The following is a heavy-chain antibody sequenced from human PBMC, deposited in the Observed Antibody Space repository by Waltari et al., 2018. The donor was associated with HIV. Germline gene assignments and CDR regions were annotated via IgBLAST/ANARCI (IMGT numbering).Heavy chain of an antibody. CDR3: AREGDCFSNKCSGGLMSY. CDR2: ISFDGENK. V-gene: IGHV3-30*04. D-gene: IGHD2-2*01. CDR1: GFSCSNHA. J-gene: IGHJ4*02. Sequence: QVQLVESGGGVVQPGGSLKLSCAASGFSCSNHAMHWVRQAPGKGLEWVALISFDGENKKYPESVKGRFTVSRDNSNNTVYLQMSSLRPGDTAVYYCAREGDCFSNKCSGGLMSYWGQGTLVTVSS.